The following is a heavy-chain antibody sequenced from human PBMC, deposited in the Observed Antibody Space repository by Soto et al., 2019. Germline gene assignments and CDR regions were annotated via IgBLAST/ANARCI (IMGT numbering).Heavy chain of an antibody. Sequence: SETLSLPCTVSGGSISSYYWGWIPQPPGKGLEWIGYIYYSGSTNYNPSLKSRVTISVDTSKNQFSLKLSSVTAADTAVYYCARRRSVDTAASPNWFDPWGQGTLVTVS. V-gene: IGHV4-59*08. J-gene: IGHJ5*02. CDR1: GGSISSYY. CDR2: IYYSGST. CDR3: ARRRSVDTAASPNWFDP. D-gene: IGHD5-18*01.